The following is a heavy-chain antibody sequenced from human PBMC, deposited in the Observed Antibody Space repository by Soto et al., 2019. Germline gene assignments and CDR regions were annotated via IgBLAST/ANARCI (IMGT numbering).Heavy chain of an antibody. CDR2: IYYSGST. J-gene: IGHJ4*02. Sequence: SETLSLTCTVSGGSIRSGGYYWTWIRQHPGKGLEWIGYIYYSGSTYYNPSLKSRVTISVDTSKNQFSLKLNSVTAADTAVYFCAREKSPSGPVTATLDYWGQGTLVTVSS. CDR3: AREKSPSGPVTATLDY. D-gene: IGHD1-26*01. CDR1: GGSIRSGGYY. V-gene: IGHV4-31*03.